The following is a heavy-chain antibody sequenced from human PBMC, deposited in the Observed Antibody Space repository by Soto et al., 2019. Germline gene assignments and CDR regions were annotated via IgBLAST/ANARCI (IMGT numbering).Heavy chain of an antibody. D-gene: IGHD3-10*01. Sequence: QVQLQESGPGLVKPSETLSLTCTVSGGSVSGGSYYWSWIRQPPGKALECIGYIYYSGSTNYNPSLKRRVSISIDRSENQFSLKLPSVTAADTAVYYCARQVWFGEADYWGQGTLVTVSS. CDR1: GGSVSGGSYY. CDR2: IYYSGST. V-gene: IGHV4-61*01. CDR3: ARQVWFGEADY. J-gene: IGHJ4*02.